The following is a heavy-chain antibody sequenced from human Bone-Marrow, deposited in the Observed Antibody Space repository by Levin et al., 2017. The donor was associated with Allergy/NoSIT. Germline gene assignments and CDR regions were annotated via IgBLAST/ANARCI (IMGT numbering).Heavy chain of an antibody. V-gene: IGHV1-2*02. CDR1: EYSFSDNY. CDR3: ARDVFRFSTGLRGMYV. Sequence: ASVKVSCKAFEYSFSDNYIHWVRQAPGQGLEWMGWMNPNAGGTYYAQKFEGRVTMTGDTSISTAYMELSSLTSDDTAVYFCARDVFRFSTGLRGMYVWGQGTTVIVSS. CDR2: MNPNAGGT. J-gene: IGHJ6*02. D-gene: IGHD2-8*02.